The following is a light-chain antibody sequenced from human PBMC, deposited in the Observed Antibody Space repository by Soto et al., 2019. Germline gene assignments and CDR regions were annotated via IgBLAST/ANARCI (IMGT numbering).Light chain of an antibody. Sequence: QSALTQPASVSGSPGQSITISCTGTSSDVGNYNLVSWYQHHPGKAPNLMISEVTKRPSGVSDRFSGSKSGNTASLTISGLQAEDEADYYCCSYAGSSTYVFGNGTKLTVL. CDR3: CSYAGSSTYV. V-gene: IGLV2-23*02. CDR2: EVT. CDR1: SSDVGNYNL. J-gene: IGLJ1*01.